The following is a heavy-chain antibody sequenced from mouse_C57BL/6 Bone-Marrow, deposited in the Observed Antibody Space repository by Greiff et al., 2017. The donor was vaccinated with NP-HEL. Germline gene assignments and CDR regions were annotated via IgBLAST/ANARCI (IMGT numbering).Heavy chain of an antibody. Sequence: DVQLVESGGDLVKPGGSLKLSCAASGFTFSSYGMSWVRQTPDKRLEWVATISSGGSYTYYPDSVKGRFTISRDNAKNTLYLQMSSLKSEDTAMYYCARQRGSGAYWGQGTLVTVSA. CDR2: ISSGGSYT. CDR3: ARQRGSGAY. V-gene: IGHV5-6*01. CDR1: GFTFSSYG. D-gene: IGHD1-1*01. J-gene: IGHJ3*01.